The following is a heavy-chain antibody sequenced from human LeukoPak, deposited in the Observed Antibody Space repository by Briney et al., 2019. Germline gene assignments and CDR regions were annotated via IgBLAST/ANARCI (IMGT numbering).Heavy chain of an antibody. D-gene: IGHD6-19*01. CDR3: AKEAVGNGVAVDH. CDR1: GFMFNSYG. J-gene: IGHJ4*02. V-gene: IGHV3-33*06. Sequence: PGTSLRLSCEASGFMFNSYGMHWVRQAPGKGLEWVTYIWYDGSDDCYSDSVKGRFIVSRDNSKKTMFLQMNSLTTEDTAVYYCAKEAVGNGVAVDHWGQGTLVTVSS. CDR2: IWYDGSDD.